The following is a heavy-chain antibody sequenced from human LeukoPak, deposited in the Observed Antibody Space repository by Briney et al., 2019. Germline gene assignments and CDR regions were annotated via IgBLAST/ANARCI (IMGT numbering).Heavy chain of an antibody. V-gene: IGHV4-59*08. CDR2: VFYSGGT. D-gene: IGHD3-10*01. CDR1: GGSITGYF. CDR3: ARHISVSYDAFDL. Sequence: SETLSLTCTVSGGSITGYFWRWIRQPPGKGLEWIGYVFYSGGTLYNPSLESRVTMSVGTSKTQFSLELTSVTAADTAVYYCARHISVSYDAFDLWGPRTMVTVSS. J-gene: IGHJ3*01.